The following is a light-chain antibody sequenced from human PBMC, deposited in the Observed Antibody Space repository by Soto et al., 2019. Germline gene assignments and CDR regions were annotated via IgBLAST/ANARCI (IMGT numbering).Light chain of an antibody. J-gene: IGLJ2*01. Sequence: SYELTQPPSVSVAPGQTARITCGGNNIGSKSVHWYQQKPGQAPVLVVYDDNDRPSGIPERFSGSDSGNTATLTISRVEAGDEAYYYCRVWHSGVDWVFGGETKLTVL. V-gene: IGLV3-21*02. CDR1: NIGSKS. CDR3: RVWHSGVDWV. CDR2: DDN.